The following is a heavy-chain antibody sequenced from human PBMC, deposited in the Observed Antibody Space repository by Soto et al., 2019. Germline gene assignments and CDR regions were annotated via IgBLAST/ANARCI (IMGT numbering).Heavy chain of an antibody. CDR2: INHSGST. V-gene: IGHV4-34*01. D-gene: IGHD6-19*01. CDR3: ARGGGQWLVLHYRRYYFDY. Sequence: QVQLQQWGAGLLKHSETLSLTCAVYGGSFSGYYWSWIRQPPGKGLEWIGEINHSGSTNYNPSLKGGVTISGDTSKNPFAPKLSAVTAADTAVYYCARGGGQWLVLHYRRYYFDYWGQGTLVTVSS. CDR1: GGSFSGYY. J-gene: IGHJ4*02.